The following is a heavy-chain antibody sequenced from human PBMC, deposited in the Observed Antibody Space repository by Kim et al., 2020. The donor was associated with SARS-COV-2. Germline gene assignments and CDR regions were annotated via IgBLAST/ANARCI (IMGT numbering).Heavy chain of an antibody. J-gene: IGHJ4*02. V-gene: IGHV1-3*01. D-gene: IGHD1-1*01. Sequence: ASVKVSCKASGYTFTTYIMHWVRQAPGQSLEWMGWVNPGNGNTHYSQSFQGRVTITSDTSASTTYMKLSSLRSEDTAVFYCARETKGPPDRYFDSWGQGTLVTVSS. CDR1: GYTFTTYI. CDR3: ARETKGPPDRYFDS. CDR2: VNPGNGNT.